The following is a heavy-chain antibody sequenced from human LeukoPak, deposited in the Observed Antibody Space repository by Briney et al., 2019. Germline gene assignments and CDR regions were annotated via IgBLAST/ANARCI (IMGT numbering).Heavy chain of an antibody. J-gene: IGHJ4*02. V-gene: IGHV4-38-2*02. D-gene: IGHD3-10*01. Sequence: KPSETLSLTCTVSGYSISSGYYWGWIRQPPGKGLEWIGYIYYSGSTYYNPSLKSRATISVDTSKNQFSLKLSSVTAADTAVYYCARDNGSGRGTFDYWGQGTLVTVSS. CDR1: GYSISSGYY. CDR3: ARDNGSGRGTFDY. CDR2: IYYSGST.